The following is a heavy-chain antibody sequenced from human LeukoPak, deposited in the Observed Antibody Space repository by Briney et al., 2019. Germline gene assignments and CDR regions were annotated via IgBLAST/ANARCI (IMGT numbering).Heavy chain of an antibody. J-gene: IGHJ4*02. V-gene: IGHV1-18*01. CDR3: ARGRSSAY. CDR2: ISAYNGDT. Sequence: GASVKVSCETSGYSFSYFGMSWVRQAPGQGLEWMGWISAYNGDTNYAHNLQGRVTMTTDTSTSTAYMELRSLRSDATALYYSARGRSSAYCGQGTLVTVSS. CDR1: GYSFSYFG. D-gene: IGHD6-25*01.